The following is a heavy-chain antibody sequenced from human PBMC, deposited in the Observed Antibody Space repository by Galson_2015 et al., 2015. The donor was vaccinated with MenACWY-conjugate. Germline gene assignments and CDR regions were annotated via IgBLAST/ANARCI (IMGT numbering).Heavy chain of an antibody. V-gene: IGHV3-23*01. CDR2: MFRDGMS. D-gene: IGHD4-17*01. J-gene: IGHJ3*01. Sequence: SLRLSCAASGFTFSSYAMSWVRQAPGKGLKWVSSMFRDGMSYYADSVRGRVTISRDNFQNMLYLQMNSLRVEDTAVYFCASSEYGDLHRGAFDLWGRGTLVTVSS. CDR3: ASSEYGDLHRGAFDL. CDR1: GFTFSSYA.